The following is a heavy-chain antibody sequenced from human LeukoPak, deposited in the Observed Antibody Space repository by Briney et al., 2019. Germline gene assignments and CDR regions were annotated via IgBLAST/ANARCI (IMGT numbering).Heavy chain of an antibody. Sequence: SETLSLTCAVYGGSFSGYYWSWIRQPPGKGLEWIGEINHSGSTNYNPSLKSRVTISVDTSKNQFSLKLSSVTAADTAVYYCARRTDCGGDCYQNYYFDYWGQGTLVTVSS. J-gene: IGHJ4*02. CDR2: INHSGST. V-gene: IGHV4-34*01. CDR3: ARRTDCGGDCYQNYYFDY. D-gene: IGHD2-21*02. CDR1: GGSFSGYY.